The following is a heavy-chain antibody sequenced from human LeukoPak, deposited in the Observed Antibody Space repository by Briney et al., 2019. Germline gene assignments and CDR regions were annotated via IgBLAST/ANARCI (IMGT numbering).Heavy chain of an antibody. D-gene: IGHD3-10*01. V-gene: IGHV4-4*09. J-gene: IGHJ5*02. CDR1: GGSISSYY. CDR3: ARHGSVRSPLGP. CDR2: IYATGST. Sequence: SETLSLTCTVSGGSISSYYWNWIRQPPGKGLEWIGYIYATGSTNYNPSLKSRVTISVDTSKNQFSLNLRSVTAGDTAVYYCARHGSVRSPLGPWGQGTMVTVSS.